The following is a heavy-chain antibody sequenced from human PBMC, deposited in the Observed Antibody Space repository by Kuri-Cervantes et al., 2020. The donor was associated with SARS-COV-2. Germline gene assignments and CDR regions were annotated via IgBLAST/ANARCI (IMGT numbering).Heavy chain of an antibody. V-gene: IGHV1-69*05. Sequence: SVKVSCKASGGTFGSYAISWVRQAPGQGLEWMGGIIPIFGTANYAQKFQGRVTITTDESTSTAYMELSSLRSDDTAVYYCARDSGDWNPDGLDIWGQGTMVTVSS. CDR3: ARDSGDWNPDGLDI. D-gene: IGHD1-1*01. CDR2: IIPIFGTA. CDR1: GGTFGSYA. J-gene: IGHJ3*02.